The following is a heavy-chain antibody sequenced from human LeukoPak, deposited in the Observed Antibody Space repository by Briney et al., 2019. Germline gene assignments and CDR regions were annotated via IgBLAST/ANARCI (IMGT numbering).Heavy chain of an antibody. CDR2: IYYSGST. Sequence: SETLSLTCTVSGGSISSYYWSWIRQPPGKGLEWIGYIYYSGSTSYNPSLKSRVTISVDTSKNQFSLKLSSVTAADTAVYYCARTAPRRNYGSGISSYYFDYWGQGTLVTVSS. D-gene: IGHD3-10*01. J-gene: IGHJ4*02. CDR1: GGSISSYY. V-gene: IGHV4-59*01. CDR3: ARTAPRRNYGSGISSYYFDY.